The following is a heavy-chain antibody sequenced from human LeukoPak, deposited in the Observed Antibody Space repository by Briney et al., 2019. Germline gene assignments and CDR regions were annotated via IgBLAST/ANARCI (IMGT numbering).Heavy chain of an antibody. Sequence: ASVKVSCKASGYTFTGYNMHWVRQAPGQGLEWMGWINPNSGGTNYAQKFQGRVTMTRDTYISTAYMELSRLRSDDTAVYYCASLWGHYDPIDYWGQGTLVTVSS. J-gene: IGHJ4*02. CDR2: INPNSGGT. CDR1: GYTFTGYN. CDR3: ASLWGHYDPIDY. V-gene: IGHV1-2*02. D-gene: IGHD5-12*01.